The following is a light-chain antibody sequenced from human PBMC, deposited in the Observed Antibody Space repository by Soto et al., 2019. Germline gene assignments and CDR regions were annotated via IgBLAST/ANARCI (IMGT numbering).Light chain of an antibody. V-gene: IGLV2-14*02. Sequence: QSVLTQPASVSGSPGQSITISCSGTNNDIGNYDLVSWYQYHPDKAPKLIIYAGSKRPSGVSNRFSGSKSGNTASLTISGLQAEDEADYYCGSYTSSSTLVFGGGTKLTVL. CDR1: NNDIGNYDL. CDR2: AGS. CDR3: GSYTSSSTLV. J-gene: IGLJ2*01.